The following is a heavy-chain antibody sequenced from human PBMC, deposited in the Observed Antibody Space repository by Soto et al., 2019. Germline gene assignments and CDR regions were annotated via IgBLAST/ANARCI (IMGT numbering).Heavy chain of an antibody. V-gene: IGHV1-46*01. Sequence: QVQLVQSGAEVKKPGASVKVSCKASGYIFTNHYIHWVRQAPGQGLEWMGIINPSGGSTNYLQKFQGRITMTRDTSTSTVYMELSSLRSEDTAVYFCARADYYDSSGFYYDCWGQGTLVTSPQ. J-gene: IGHJ4*02. CDR2: INPSGGST. CDR3: ARADYYDSSGFYYDC. D-gene: IGHD3-22*01. CDR1: GYIFTNHY.